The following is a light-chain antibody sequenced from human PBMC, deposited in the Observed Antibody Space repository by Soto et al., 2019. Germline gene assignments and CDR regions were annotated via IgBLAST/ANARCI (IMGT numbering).Light chain of an antibody. CDR3: GRYDSSLRDGV. CDR1: SSNIENYY. Sequence: QSFLTRPGSVSAAPGQKSTISCSGSSSNIENYYVSWYQQLPGTAPKLLIYDNNKRPSAIPDRFSGSKSGTSATLDITSLQTGDEADDYCGRYDSSLRDGVFGTGTKVTVL. J-gene: IGLJ1*01. V-gene: IGLV1-51*01. CDR2: DNN.